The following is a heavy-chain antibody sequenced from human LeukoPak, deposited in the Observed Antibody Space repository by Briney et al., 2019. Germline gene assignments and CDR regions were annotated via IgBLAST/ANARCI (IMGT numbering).Heavy chain of an antibody. J-gene: IGHJ4*02. Sequence: SETLSLTCTVYGGSISSSSHFWGWIRQPPGKGLEWIGSIYYSGSTYYNPSLESRVTISVDTSKNQFSLKVASVTAADTAVYCCARRGGPSGAYYFDSWGQGTLVTVSS. CDR2: IYYSGST. CDR3: ARRGGPSGAYYFDS. CDR1: GGSISSSSHF. V-gene: IGHV4-39*01. D-gene: IGHD1-26*01.